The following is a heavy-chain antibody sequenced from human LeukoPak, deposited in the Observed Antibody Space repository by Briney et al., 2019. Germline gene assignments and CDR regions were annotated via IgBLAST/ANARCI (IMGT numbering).Heavy chain of an antibody. CDR2: ISAYNGNT. CDR3: ARVGIAVAGHWYFDL. Sequence: GASVKVSCKASGYTFTSYGISWVRQAPGQGLEWMGWISAYNGNTNYAQKFQGRVTMTRDTSISTAYMELSRLRSDDTAVYYCARVGIAVAGHWYFDLWGRGTLVTVSS. CDR1: GYTFTSYG. J-gene: IGHJ2*01. V-gene: IGHV1-18*01. D-gene: IGHD6-19*01.